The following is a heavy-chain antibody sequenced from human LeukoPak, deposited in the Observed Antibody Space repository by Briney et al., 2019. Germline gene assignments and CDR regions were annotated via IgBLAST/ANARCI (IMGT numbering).Heavy chain of an antibody. Sequence: GGSLRLSCAASVFTFSSYSMNWVRRAPGKAREGVTSISSSSSYIYYTDSVKGRFTISRDNAKNLLHLQMNSLSAEDTAVYYCERKRASQGIDYWGQGTLVTVSS. CDR1: VFTFSSYS. D-gene: IGHD6-6*01. V-gene: IGHV3-21*01. J-gene: IGHJ4*02. CDR2: ISSSSSYI. CDR3: ERKRASQGIDY.